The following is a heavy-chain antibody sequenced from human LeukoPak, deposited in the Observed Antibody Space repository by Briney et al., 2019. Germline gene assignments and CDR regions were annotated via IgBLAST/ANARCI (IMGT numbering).Heavy chain of an antibody. J-gene: IGHJ6*03. CDR1: GYTFTSYD. CDR3: ASGDDTGYYYYMDV. CDR2: IIPIFGTA. V-gene: IGHV1-69*06. Sequence: GASVKVSCKASGYTFTSYDINWVRQATGQGLEWMGGIIPIFGTANYAQKFQGRVTITADKSTSTAYMELSSLRSEDTAVYYCASGDDTGYYYYMDVWGKGTTVTVSS. D-gene: IGHD3-22*01.